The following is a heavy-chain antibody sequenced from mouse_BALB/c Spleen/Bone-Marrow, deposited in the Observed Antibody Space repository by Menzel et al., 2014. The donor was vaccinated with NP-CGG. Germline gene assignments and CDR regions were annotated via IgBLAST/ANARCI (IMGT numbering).Heavy chain of an antibody. V-gene: IGHV1-84*02. Sequence: VQLQESGPELVKPGASVKISCKASGYTFNDYYINWVKQKPGQGLEWIGWISPGSGTTKYNENFKGKATLTVDTSSSTAYIQLSSLTSEDTAVYFCARDYGYVDAMNYWGQGTSVTVSS. CDR3: ARDYGYVDAMNY. D-gene: IGHD1-2*01. CDR2: ISPGSGTT. CDR1: GYTFNDYY. J-gene: IGHJ4*01.